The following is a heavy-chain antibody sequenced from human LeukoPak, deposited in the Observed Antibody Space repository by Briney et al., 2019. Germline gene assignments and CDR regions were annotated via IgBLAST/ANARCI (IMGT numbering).Heavy chain of an antibody. V-gene: IGHV1-2*02. J-gene: IGHJ5*02. CDR1: GYTFTGYY. CDR3: ARRLIAAAGLSFDP. Sequence: GASVKVSCKASGYTFTGYYMHWVRQAPGQGLEWMGWINPNSGGTNYAQKFQGRVTMTRDTSISTAYMELSRLRSDDTAVYYCARRLIAAAGLSFDPWGQGTLVTVSS. D-gene: IGHD6-13*01. CDR2: INPNSGGT.